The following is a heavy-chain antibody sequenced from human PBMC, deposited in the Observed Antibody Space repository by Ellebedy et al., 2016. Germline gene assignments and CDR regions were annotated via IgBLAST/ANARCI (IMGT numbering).Heavy chain of an antibody. CDR3: ARDQVDIVATIRFYYGMDV. CDR1: GGSINSGGYY. V-gene: IGHV4-31*03. Sequence: SETLSLXCTVSGGSINSGGYYWTWIRQHPGKGLEWIGYIYYSGSTYYNPSLKSRVTISVDTSKNQFSLKLSSVTAADTAVYYCARDQVDIVATIRFYYGMDVWGQGTTVTVSS. J-gene: IGHJ6*02. D-gene: IGHD5-12*01. CDR2: IYYSGST.